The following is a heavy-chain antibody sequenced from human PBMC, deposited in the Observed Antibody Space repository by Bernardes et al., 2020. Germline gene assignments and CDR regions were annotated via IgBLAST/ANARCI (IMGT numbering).Heavy chain of an antibody. CDR3: AHSISGDSAYYFDY. CDR2: IYWDDDK. CDR1: GFSLSPSGLG. Sequence: PTLGKPTQTLTLTCTFSGFSLSPSGLGVGWIRQPPGKALEWLALIYWDDDKRYSPSLKSRLTITKDTSKNQVVLTMTNMDPVDTATYYCAHSISGDSAYYFDYWGQGTLVTVSS. D-gene: IGHD4-17*01. V-gene: IGHV2-5*02. J-gene: IGHJ4*02.